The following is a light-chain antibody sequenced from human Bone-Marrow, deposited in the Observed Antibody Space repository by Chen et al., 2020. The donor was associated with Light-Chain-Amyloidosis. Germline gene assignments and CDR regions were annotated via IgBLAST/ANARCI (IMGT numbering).Light chain of an antibody. CDR3: QSADSSGTVI. CDR1: ALPNQY. V-gene: IGLV3-25*03. Sequence: SFALTQPPSVSVSPGQTARITCSGHALPNQYVFWYQQKSGQAPVLLIYKDIERPSGIPERFSGSTSGTTVTLTIRGVQAEDEADYYCQSADSSGTVIFGGGTKVTVL. CDR2: KDI. J-gene: IGLJ2*01.